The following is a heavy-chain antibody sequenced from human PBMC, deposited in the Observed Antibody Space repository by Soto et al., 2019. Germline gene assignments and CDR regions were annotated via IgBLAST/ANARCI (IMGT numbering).Heavy chain of an antibody. D-gene: IGHD1-7*01. V-gene: IGHV3-9*01. CDR2: ITWNSASS. J-gene: IGHJ5*01. CDR1: GFNFNNYA. CDR3: ARDYFELRELTYNRFDA. Sequence: EVQLVESGGDLVQPGRSLRLSCAASGFNFNNYAMFWVRQAPGKGLEWVSGITWNSASSAYADSVQGRFTISRDNAKNSLYLQMSRLRPEDTALYYCARDYFELRELTYNRFDAWGQGTLVTVSS.